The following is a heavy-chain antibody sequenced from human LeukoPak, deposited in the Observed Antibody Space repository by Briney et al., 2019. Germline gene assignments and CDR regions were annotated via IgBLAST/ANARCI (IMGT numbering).Heavy chain of an antibody. D-gene: IGHD3-10*01. CDR2: IYSGGST. CDR3: ASLMVRGVISYYGMDV. V-gene: IGHV3-66*01. Sequence: GGSLRLSFEASGFTVSSNYMSWVRQAPGKGLEWVSVIYSGGSTYYADSVKGRFTISRDNSKNTLYLQMNSLRAEDTAVYYCASLMVRGVISYYGMDVWGQGTTVTVSS. J-gene: IGHJ6*02. CDR1: GFTVSSNY.